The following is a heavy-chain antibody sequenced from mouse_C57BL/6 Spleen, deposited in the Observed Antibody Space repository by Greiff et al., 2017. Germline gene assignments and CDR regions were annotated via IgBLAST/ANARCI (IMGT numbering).Heavy chain of an antibody. D-gene: IGHD1-1*01. J-gene: IGHJ1*03. CDR3: ARHQIYYYGSSSYWYFDV. Sequence: QVQLQQSGAELVKPGASVKLSCKASGYTFTEYTIHWVKQRSGQGLEWIGWFYPGSGSIKYNEKFKDKATLTADKCSSTVYMELSRLTSEDSAVYVCARHQIYYYGSSSYWYFDVWGTGTTVTVSS. CDR1: GYTFTEYT. V-gene: IGHV1-62-2*01. CDR2: FYPGSGSI.